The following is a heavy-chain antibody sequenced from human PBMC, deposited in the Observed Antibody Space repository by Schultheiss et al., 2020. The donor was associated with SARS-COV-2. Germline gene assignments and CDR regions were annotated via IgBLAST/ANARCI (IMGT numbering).Heavy chain of an antibody. CDR2: INHSGST. CDR1: GGSFSGYY. D-gene: IGHD2-2*01. Sequence: SETLSLTCAVYGGSFSGYYWSWIRQPPGKGLEWIGEINHSGSTNYNPSLKSRVTISVDTSKNQFSLKLSSVTAADTAVYYCARGSDCSSTSCLYGYYYYYMDVWGKGTTVTVS. J-gene: IGHJ6*03. V-gene: IGHV4-34*01. CDR3: ARGSDCSSTSCLYGYYYYYMDV.